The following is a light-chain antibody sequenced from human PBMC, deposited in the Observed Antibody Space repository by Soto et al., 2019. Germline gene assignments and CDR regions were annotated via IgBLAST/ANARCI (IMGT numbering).Light chain of an antibody. J-gene: IGKJ4*01. CDR2: ATS. CDR1: QTIRSH. Sequence: DIQMTQFPSSLSASVGDIVTITFRASQTIRSHLNWYQQKPGEAPKIVIYATSTLQSGVPSRFNGSVSGTEFTLTISNLQPDDFATYYCQQYDNYPLTFGGGTKVDIK. CDR3: QQYDNYPLT. V-gene: IGKV1-17*02.